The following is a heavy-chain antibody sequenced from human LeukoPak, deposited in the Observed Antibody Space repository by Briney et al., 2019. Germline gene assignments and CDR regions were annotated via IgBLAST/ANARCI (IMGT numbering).Heavy chain of an antibody. Sequence: GGSLRLSCAASGFTFSSYAMHWVRQAPGKGLEYVSVISTNRDRTYYANSVKGRFTISRDNSKNTLYLQMGSLRPEDMAVYYCARDKAAVGNDYWGLGTLVTVSS. CDR2: ISTNRDRT. CDR3: ARDKAAVGNDY. J-gene: IGHJ4*02. V-gene: IGHV3-64*01. D-gene: IGHD6-13*01. CDR1: GFTFSSYA.